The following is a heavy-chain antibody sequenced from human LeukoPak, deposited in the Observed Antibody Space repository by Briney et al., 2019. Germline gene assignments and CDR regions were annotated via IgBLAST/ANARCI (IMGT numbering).Heavy chain of an antibody. CDR1: GGFISSYY. V-gene: IGHV4-59*01. CDR2: IYYSGST. CDR3: ARRLRGYSGYDYYYYMDV. Sequence: SETLSLTCTVSGGFISSYYWSWIRQPPGKGLEWIGYIYYSGSTNYNPTLKSRVTISVDTSKNQFSLKLSSVTAADTAVYYCARRLRGYSGYDYYYYMDVWGKGTTVTVSS. J-gene: IGHJ6*03. D-gene: IGHD5-12*01.